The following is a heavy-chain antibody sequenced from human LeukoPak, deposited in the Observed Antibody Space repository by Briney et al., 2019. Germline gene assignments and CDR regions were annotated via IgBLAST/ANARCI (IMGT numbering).Heavy chain of an antibody. V-gene: IGHV4-39*07. CDR1: GGSISSSSYY. CDR3: ARDGV. Sequence: SETLSLTCTVSGGSISSSSYYWGWIRQPPGKGLEWIGSIYYSGSTYYNPSLKSRVTISVDASKNQFSLKLSSVTAADTAVYYCARDGVWGQGTLVTVSS. J-gene: IGHJ4*02. CDR2: IYYSGST.